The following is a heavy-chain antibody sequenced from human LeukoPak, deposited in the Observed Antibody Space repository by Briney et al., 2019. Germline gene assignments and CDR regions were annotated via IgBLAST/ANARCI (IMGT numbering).Heavy chain of an antibody. V-gene: IGHV4-59*08. CDR3: ALGSGISGAVFDY. Sequence: PSETRSLTCTVSGGTISSYYWSWIRQPPGKGLEWIGYIYYSGSTNYNPSLKSRVTISVDTSKNQFSLKLSSVTAADTAVYYCALGSGISGAVFDYWGQGTLVTVSS. CDR2: IYYSGST. CDR1: GGTISSYY. D-gene: IGHD3-10*01. J-gene: IGHJ4*02.